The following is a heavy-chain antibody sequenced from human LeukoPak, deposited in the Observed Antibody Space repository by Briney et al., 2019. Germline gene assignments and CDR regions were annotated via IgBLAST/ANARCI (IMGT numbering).Heavy chain of an antibody. CDR1: GFTFTSYA. Sequence: GRSLRLSCAASGFTFTSYAMHWVRQAPGKGLEWVTVISYDGSNKYYADSVKGRFTISRDNSKNTLCLQMNSLRAEDTAVYYCARTYVWGSYRLDYWGQGTLVTVSS. CDR2: ISYDGSNK. V-gene: IGHV3-30*04. CDR3: ARTYVWGSYRLDY. D-gene: IGHD3-16*02. J-gene: IGHJ4*02.